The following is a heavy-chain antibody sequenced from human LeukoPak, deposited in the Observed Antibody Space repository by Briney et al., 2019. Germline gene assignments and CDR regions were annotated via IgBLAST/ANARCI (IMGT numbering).Heavy chain of an antibody. CDR3: ATLSRIVGATTPYFDY. CDR2: FDPEDGEI. D-gene: IGHD1-26*01. V-gene: IGHV1-24*01. CDR1: GYTLTELS. Sequence: GASVKVSCKVSGYTLTELSMQWVRQAPGKGLEWMGGFDPEDGEIIYAQKFQGRVTMTEDTSTDTAYMELSSLRSEDTAVYYCATLSRIVGATTPYFDYWGQGTLVTVSS. J-gene: IGHJ4*02.